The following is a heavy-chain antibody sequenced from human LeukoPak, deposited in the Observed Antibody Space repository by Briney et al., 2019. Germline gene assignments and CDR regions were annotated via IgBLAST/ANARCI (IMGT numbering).Heavy chain of an antibody. D-gene: IGHD3-3*01. Sequence: SETLSLTCNVAGSSITAFYWSWIRQSPGKGLEWIGSFQYSGNSNYNPSLKSRVAMSVDTSKRQLSLRLTSVTAADTAVYYCARRWPDFWSQGTLVTVSS. CDR2: FQYSGNS. J-gene: IGHJ4*02. CDR3: ARRWPDF. V-gene: IGHV4-59*01. CDR1: GSSITAFY.